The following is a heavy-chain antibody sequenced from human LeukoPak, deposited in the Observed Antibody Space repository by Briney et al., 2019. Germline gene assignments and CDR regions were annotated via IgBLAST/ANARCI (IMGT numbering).Heavy chain of an antibody. Sequence: ASVKVSCKASGYTFTGYYMHWVRQAPGQGLEWMGWINPNSGGTNYAQKFQGRVTMTTDTSTSTAYMELRSLRSDDTAVYYCARDGLLLWFGDRTFDYWGQGTLVTVSS. J-gene: IGHJ4*02. D-gene: IGHD3-10*01. CDR2: INPNSGGT. CDR1: GYTFTGYY. V-gene: IGHV1-2*02. CDR3: ARDGLLLWFGDRTFDY.